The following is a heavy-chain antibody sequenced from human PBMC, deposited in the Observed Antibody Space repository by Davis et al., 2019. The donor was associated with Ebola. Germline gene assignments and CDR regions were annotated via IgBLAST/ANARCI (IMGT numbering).Heavy chain of an antibody. CDR2: ISWNSGSI. J-gene: IGHJ3*02. V-gene: IGHV3-9*01. D-gene: IGHD3-22*01. CDR3: ARGDGITMIVVVGAFDI. Sequence: SLKISCAASGFTFDDYAMHWVRQAPGKGLEWVSGISWNSGSIGYADSVKGRFTISRDNAKNSLYLQMNSLRDEDTAVYYCARGDGITMIVVVGAFDIWGQGTMVTVSS. CDR1: GFTFDDYA.